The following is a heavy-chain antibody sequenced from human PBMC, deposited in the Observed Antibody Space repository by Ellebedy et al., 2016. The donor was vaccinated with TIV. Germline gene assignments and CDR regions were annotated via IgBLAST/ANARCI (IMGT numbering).Heavy chain of an antibody. CDR3: ARGLAKPTSTFDI. J-gene: IGHJ3*02. CDR2: IYNSGST. D-gene: IGHD5/OR15-5a*01. CDR1: GGSISSYY. Sequence: SETLSLTCTVSGGSISSYYWSWIRQPPGKGLEWIGYIYNSGSTNYNPSLKSRVTISVDTSKNQFSLKLCSVTAADTAVYYCARGLAKPTSTFDIWGQGTMVTVSS. V-gene: IGHV4-59*12.